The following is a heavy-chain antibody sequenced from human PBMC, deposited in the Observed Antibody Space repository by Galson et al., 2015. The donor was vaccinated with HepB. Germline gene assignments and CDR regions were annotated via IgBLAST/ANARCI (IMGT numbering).Heavy chain of an antibody. Sequence: SLRLSCAASGFTFSSYSMNWVRQAPGQGLEWVSYISSSSSTIYYADSVKGRFTISRDNAKNSLYLQMNSLRDEDTAVYYCGPIFGVVIPREFDYWGQGTLVTVSS. D-gene: IGHD3-3*01. CDR1: GFTFSSYS. CDR2: ISSSSSTI. V-gene: IGHV3-48*02. J-gene: IGHJ4*02. CDR3: GPIFGVVIPREFDY.